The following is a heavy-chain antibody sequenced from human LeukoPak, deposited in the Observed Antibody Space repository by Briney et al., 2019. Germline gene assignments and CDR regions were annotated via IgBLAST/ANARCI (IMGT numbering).Heavy chain of an antibody. CDR3: ARDSGSYYWGGNNWFDP. CDR2: IYYSGST. Sequence: SETLSLTCTVSGGSISSSSYYWGWIRQPPGKGLEWIGSIYYSGSTYYNPSLKSRVTISVDTSKNQFSLKLSSVTAADTAVYYCARDSGSYYWGGNNWFDPWGQGTLVTVSS. CDR1: GGSISSSSYY. J-gene: IGHJ5*02. V-gene: IGHV4-39*07. D-gene: IGHD1-26*01.